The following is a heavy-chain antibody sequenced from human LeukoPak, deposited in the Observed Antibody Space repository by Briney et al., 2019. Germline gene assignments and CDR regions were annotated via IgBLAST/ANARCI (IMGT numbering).Heavy chain of an antibody. CDR1: GFTFGSYW. V-gene: IGHV3-74*01. D-gene: IGHD6-25*01. J-gene: IGHJ5*02. CDR2: ITSDGSTT. Sequence: GGSLRLSCAASGFTFGSYWMHWVRQAPGKGLVWVSRITSDGSTTSYADSVKGRFTISRDNAKNTLYLQMNSLRVDDTAVYYCARIAADSWFDPWGQGTLVTVSS. CDR3: ARIAADSWFDP.